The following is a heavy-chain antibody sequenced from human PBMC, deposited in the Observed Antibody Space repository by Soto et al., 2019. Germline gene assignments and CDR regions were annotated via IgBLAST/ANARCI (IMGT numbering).Heavy chain of an antibody. CDR3: AKDNAVVVVAATFSYYYYMDV. V-gene: IGHV3-23*01. J-gene: IGHJ6*03. CDR1: GFNFSSYA. Sequence: GGSLRLSCAASGFNFSSYAISWVRQAPGKGLEWVSAISGSGGSTYYADSVKGRFTISGDNSKDTLYLQMNSLRAEDTAVYYCAKDNAVVVVAATFSYYYYMDVWGKGTTVTVSS. D-gene: IGHD2-15*01. CDR2: ISGSGGST.